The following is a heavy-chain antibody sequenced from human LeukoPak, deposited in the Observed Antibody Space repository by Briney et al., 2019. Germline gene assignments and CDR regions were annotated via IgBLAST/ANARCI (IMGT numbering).Heavy chain of an antibody. CDR3: ARLESSAVHPFDY. CDR1: GYILTNYW. CDR2: IYPGDSDT. Sequence: GESLKISCKGSGYILTNYWIGWVRQMPGKGLEWMGIIYPGDSDTRYSPAFEGQVTISADKSISTAYLQWNSLKASDTAIYYCARLESSAVHPFDYWGQGTLVIVSS. V-gene: IGHV5-51*01. J-gene: IGHJ4*02. D-gene: IGHD2-2*01.